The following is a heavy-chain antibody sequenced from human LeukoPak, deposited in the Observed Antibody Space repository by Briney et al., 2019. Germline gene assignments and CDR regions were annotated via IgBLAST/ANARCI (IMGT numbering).Heavy chain of an antibody. Sequence: PGGSLRLSCAASGFTFSSYAMSWVRQAPRTGLEWGSAISGSGGSRYYADSVKGRLTISREDAKNSLYPQMNSLRAEDTAVYYCARYSYGSLEDAFDIWGQGTLVTVSS. J-gene: IGHJ3*02. D-gene: IGHD5-18*01. CDR1: GFTFSSYA. V-gene: IGHV3-23*01. CDR2: ISGSGGSR. CDR3: ARYSYGSLEDAFDI.